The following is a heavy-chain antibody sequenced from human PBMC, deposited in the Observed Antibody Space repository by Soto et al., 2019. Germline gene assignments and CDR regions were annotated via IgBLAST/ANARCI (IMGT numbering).Heavy chain of an antibody. CDR3: AKGRGTIVVTAAYDI. J-gene: IGHJ3*02. Sequence: SLRLSCGGSGFSFDDYTMHWVRQAPGKGPEWVASLSWNSGFSGYADSVKGRFTISRDNAQSSVHLQMNNLRTEDTALYYCAKGRGTIVVTAAYDIWGQGTMVTVSS. V-gene: IGHV3-9*01. D-gene: IGHD2-21*02. CDR2: LSWNSGFS. CDR1: GFSFDDYT.